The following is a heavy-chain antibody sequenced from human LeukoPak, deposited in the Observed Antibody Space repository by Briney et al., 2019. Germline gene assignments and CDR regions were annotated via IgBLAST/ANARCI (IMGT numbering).Heavy chain of an antibody. V-gene: IGHV4-30-4*01. Sequence: PSETLSLTCTVSGGSISSGDYYWSWIRQPPGKGLEWIGYIYYSGSTYYNPSLKSRVTISVDTSKNQFSLKLSSVTAADTAVYYCARLPPAYYDFWRAEGYYYMDVWGKGTTVTVSS. CDR3: ARLPPAYYDFWRAEGYYYMDV. J-gene: IGHJ6*03. D-gene: IGHD3-3*01. CDR1: GGSISSGDYY. CDR2: IYYSGST.